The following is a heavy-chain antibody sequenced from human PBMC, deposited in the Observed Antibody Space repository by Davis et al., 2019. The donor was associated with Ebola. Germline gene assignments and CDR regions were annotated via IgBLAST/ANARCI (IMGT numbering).Heavy chain of an antibody. V-gene: IGHV4-59*08. J-gene: IGHJ4*02. CDR2: IYYSGST. D-gene: IGHD6-13*01. CDR1: GGSFSGYY. CDR3: ARHLAAAGFDY. Sequence: SETLSLTCAVYGGSFSGYYWSWIRQPPGKGLEWIGSIYYSGSTNYNPSLKSRVTISVDTSKNQFSLKLSSVTAADTAVYYCARHLAAAGFDYWGQGTLVTVSS.